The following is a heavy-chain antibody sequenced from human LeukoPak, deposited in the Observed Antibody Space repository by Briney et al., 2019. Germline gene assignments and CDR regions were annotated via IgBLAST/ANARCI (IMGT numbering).Heavy chain of an antibody. Sequence: TSETLSLTCAVYGGSFSGYYWSWIRQPPGKGLEWIGEINHSGSTNYNPSLKSRVTISVDTSKNQFSLKLSSVTAADTAVYYCARDRLRQLDAFDIWGQGTMVTVSS. D-gene: IGHD6-6*01. V-gene: IGHV4-34*01. CDR1: GGSFSGYY. CDR2: INHSGST. CDR3: ARDRLRQLDAFDI. J-gene: IGHJ3*02.